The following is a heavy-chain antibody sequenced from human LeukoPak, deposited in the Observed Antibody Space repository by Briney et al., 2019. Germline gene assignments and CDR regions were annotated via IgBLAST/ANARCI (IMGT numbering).Heavy chain of an antibody. V-gene: IGHV3-66*01. CDR1: GFTVSSNY. D-gene: IGHD3-22*01. CDR3: ARDKVYYYDSSGYSYYWYFDL. CDR2: IYSGGST. J-gene: IGHJ2*01. Sequence: GGSLTLSCAPSGFTVSSNYMSWARQAPGEGLEWVSVIYSGGSTYYADSVKGRFTISRDNSKNTLYLQMNSLRAEDTAVYYCARDKVYYYDSSGYSYYWYFDLWGRGTLVTVSS.